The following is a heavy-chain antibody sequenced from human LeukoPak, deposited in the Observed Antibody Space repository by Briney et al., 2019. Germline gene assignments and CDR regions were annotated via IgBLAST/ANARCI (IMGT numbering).Heavy chain of an antibody. D-gene: IGHD6-13*01. Sequence: ASVKVSCKASGYTFTSYGISWVRQAPGQGLEWMGWISAYNGNTNYAQKLRGRVTTTTDTSTSTAYMELRSLRSDDTAVYYCARVIRAGSSRADPWGQGTLVTVSS. CDR2: ISAYNGNT. J-gene: IGHJ5*02. CDR3: ARVIRAGSSRADP. V-gene: IGHV1-18*01. CDR1: GYTFTSYG.